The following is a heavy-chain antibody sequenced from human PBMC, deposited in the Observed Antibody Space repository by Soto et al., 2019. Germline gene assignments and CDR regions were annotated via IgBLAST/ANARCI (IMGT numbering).Heavy chain of an antibody. CDR1: ESTCRSYS. V-gene: IGHV3-33*08. CDR3: ARERHDSYAFDI. Sequence: GGSLRLSCAASESTCRSYSMHWVRQAPGKGLEWVAVIWYDGSNKYYADSVKGRFTISRDNSKNTLYLQMNSLRAEDTAVYYCARERHDSYAFDIWGQGTMVTVSS. CDR2: IWYDGSNK. D-gene: IGHD3-22*01. J-gene: IGHJ3*02.